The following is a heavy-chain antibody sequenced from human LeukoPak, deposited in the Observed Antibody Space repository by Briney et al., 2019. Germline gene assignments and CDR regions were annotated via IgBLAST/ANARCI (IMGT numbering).Heavy chain of an antibody. CDR1: GFTFSSYY. V-gene: IGHV3-13*01. CDR3: ARRLGGEDAFDI. Sequence: GSLRLSCAASGFTFSSYYMHWVRQATGKGLEWVSAIGTAGDTYYPGSVKGRFAISRENAKNSLYLQMNSLRAGDTAVYYCARRLGGEDAFDIWGQGTMVTVSS. CDR2: IGTAGDT. J-gene: IGHJ3*02. D-gene: IGHD4-17*01.